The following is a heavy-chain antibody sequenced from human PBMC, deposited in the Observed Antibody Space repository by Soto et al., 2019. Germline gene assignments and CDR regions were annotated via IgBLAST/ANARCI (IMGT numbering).Heavy chain of an antibody. J-gene: IGHJ4*02. CDR3: ARGRYYYDSSGYGTFDY. CDR1: GGTFSSYA. CDR2: IIPIFGTA. D-gene: IGHD3-22*01. Sequence: SVKVSCKASGGTFSSYAISWVRQVPGQGLEWMGGIIPIFGTANYAQKFQGRVTITADESTSTAYMELSSLRSEDTAVYYCARGRYYYDSSGYGTFDYWGQGTLVTVSS. V-gene: IGHV1-69*13.